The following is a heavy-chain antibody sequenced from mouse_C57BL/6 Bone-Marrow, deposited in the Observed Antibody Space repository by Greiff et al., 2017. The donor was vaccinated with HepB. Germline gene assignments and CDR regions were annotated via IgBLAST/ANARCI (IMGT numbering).Heavy chain of an antibody. CDR2: IYPGSGST. V-gene: IGHV1-55*01. J-gene: IGHJ1*03. CDR3: ARRGYSLGYFDV. D-gene: IGHD2-3*01. Sequence: QVQLQQPGAELVKPGASVKMSCKASGYTFTSYWITWVKQRPGQGLEWIGDIYPGSGSTNYNEKFKSKATLTVDTSSSTAYMQLSSLTSEDSAVYYCARRGYSLGYFDVWGTGTTVTVSS. CDR1: GYTFTSYW.